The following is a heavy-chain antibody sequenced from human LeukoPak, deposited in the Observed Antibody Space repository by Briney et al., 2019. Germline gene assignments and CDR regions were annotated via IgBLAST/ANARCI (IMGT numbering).Heavy chain of an antibody. Sequence: AESLKISCKGSGYSFISYWIGWVRQMPRKGLECMGIIYPGDSDTSYSPSFQSQVTISADKSICTCYLQWRGLKASDTAMYYCARLYSSTTPPLPFDYWGQGTLVTVSS. J-gene: IGHJ4*02. CDR3: ARLYSSTTPPLPFDY. CDR1: GYSFISYW. D-gene: IGHD6-19*01. CDR2: IYPGDSDT. V-gene: IGHV5-51*01.